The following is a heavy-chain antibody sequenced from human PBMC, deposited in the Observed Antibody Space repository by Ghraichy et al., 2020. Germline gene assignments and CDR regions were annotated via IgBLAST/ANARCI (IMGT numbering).Heavy chain of an antibody. V-gene: IGHV3-72*01. J-gene: IGHJ4*02. CDR3: SRSRIIGTSEMFDC. Sequence: GGSLRLSCAASGFMSSDHYMDWVRQAPGKGLEWVARTRSKAKSYTTEYAASVKGRFTISRDDSKNSLYLQTNSLNTEDTAVYYCSRSRIIGTSEMFDCWGQGTLVTVSS. D-gene: IGHD1-7*01. CDR2: TRSKAKSYTT. CDR1: GFMSSDHY.